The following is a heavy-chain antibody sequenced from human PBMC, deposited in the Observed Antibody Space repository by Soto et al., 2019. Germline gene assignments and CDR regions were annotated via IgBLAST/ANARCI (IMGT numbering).Heavy chain of an antibody. CDR3: ARDLPLYCRGDCNFDF. D-gene: IGHD2-21*02. CDR1: GFIFSRYG. Sequence: LRLSCGGSGFIFSRYGMHWVRQAPGKGLEWVTGISYDGGERFYADSVKGRFTISRDNSKNRLDLQMSSLRPEDTAVYYCARDLPLYCRGDCNFDFWGQGTLVTVS. V-gene: IGHV3-30*03. J-gene: IGHJ4*02. CDR2: ISYDGGER.